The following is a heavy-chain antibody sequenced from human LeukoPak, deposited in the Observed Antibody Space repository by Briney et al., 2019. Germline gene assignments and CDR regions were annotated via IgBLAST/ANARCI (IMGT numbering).Heavy chain of an antibody. V-gene: IGHV4-59*12. CDR3: ARPSYGYYYYYMDV. D-gene: IGHD3-10*01. CDR1: GASISRYY. J-gene: IGHJ6*03. CDR2: IYYSGST. Sequence: SETLSLTCTVSGASISRYYWSWIRQPPGKGLEWIGYIYYSGSTNYNPSLKSRVTISVDTSKNPFSLKLSSVTAADTAVYYCARPSYGYYYYYMDVWGKGTTVTISS.